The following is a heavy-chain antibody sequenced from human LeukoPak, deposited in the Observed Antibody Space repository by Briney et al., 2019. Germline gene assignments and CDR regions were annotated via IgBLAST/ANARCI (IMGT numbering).Heavy chain of an antibody. CDR2: IYWNDDK. D-gene: IGHD2-2*01. Sequence: KGSGPTLVNPTQTLTLTCTFSGFSLSTSGVGVGWIRQPPGKALEWLALIYWNDDKRYSPSLKSRLTITKDTSKNQVVLTMTNMDPVDTATYYCALCPSYQLLFDYWGQGTLVTVSS. CDR1: GFSLSTSGVG. J-gene: IGHJ4*02. CDR3: ALCPSYQLLFDY. V-gene: IGHV2-5*01.